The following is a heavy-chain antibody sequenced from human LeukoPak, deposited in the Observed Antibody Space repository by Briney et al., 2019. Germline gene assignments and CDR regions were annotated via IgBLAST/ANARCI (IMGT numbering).Heavy chain of an antibody. J-gene: IGHJ4*02. Sequence: GGSLRLSCAASGFTFSSYAMNWVRQAPGKGLEWVSVIYSGGSTYYADSVKGRFTISRDNSKNTLYLQMNSLRAEDTAVYYCAGYCTNGVCYGEGGYWGQGTLVTVSS. CDR3: AGYCTNGVCYGEGGY. V-gene: IGHV3-66*01. D-gene: IGHD2-8*01. CDR1: GFTFSSYA. CDR2: IYSGGST.